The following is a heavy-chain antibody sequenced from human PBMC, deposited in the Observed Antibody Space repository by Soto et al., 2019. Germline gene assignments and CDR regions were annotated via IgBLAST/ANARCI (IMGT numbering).Heavy chain of an antibody. CDR2: IYTSGST. CDR1: GASLNNYY. D-gene: IGHD1-26*01. V-gene: IGHV4-4*07. J-gene: IGHJ4*02. CDR3: ARGSLAPDY. Sequence: PSETLSLTCTVSGASLNNYYWSWARQPAGKGLEWVGRIYTSGSTNYNPSLESRVTMSVDTSKNQFSLKLSSVTAADTAVYYCARGSLAPDYWGQGTLVTVSS.